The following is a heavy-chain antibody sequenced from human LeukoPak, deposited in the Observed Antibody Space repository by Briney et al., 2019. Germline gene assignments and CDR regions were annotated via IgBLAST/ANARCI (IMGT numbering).Heavy chain of an antibody. J-gene: IGHJ4*02. CDR1: GFTFSDYA. CDR2: IWFDGSKT. V-gene: IGHV3-33*03. Sequence: PGGSLRLSCAASGFTFSDYAMHWARQAPGKGLEWVAVIWFDGSKTYYADSVMGRFTISRDKSKNTLYLQMNSPRADDTAVYYCAKDNVDTSSCLDYWGQGTLVTVSS. D-gene: IGHD6-6*01. CDR3: AKDNVDTSSCLDY.